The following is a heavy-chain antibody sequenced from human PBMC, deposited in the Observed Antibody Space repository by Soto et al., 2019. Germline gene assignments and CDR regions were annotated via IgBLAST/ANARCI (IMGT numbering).Heavy chain of an antibody. CDR2: IRSNGRT. J-gene: IGHJ4*02. V-gene: IGHV3-73*02. CDR3: AGLDCSGGSCYPYYFEH. Sequence: EVQLVESGGGLVQPGGSLKLSCATSGFTFSGSAIHWVRQASGKGLEWVGRIRSNGRTAYAASMKGRFTISKDDSRKTSYLQLNSLTTEDTAVYYCAGLDCSGGSCYPYYFEHWGQGALVTVSA. CDR1: GFTFSGSA. D-gene: IGHD2-15*01.